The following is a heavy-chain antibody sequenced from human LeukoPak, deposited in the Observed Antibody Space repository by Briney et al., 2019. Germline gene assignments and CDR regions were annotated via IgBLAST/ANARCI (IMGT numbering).Heavy chain of an antibody. CDR3: ARTGDGYNYYNYYYMDV. D-gene: IGHD5-24*01. Sequence: PSETLSLTCTVSGGSISSYYWSWIRQPAGKGLEWIGRIYTSGSTNYNPSLKSRVTMSVDTSKNQFSQKMSSVTAADTAVYYCARTGDGYNYYNYYYMDVWGKGTTVTVSS. CDR2: IYTSGST. V-gene: IGHV4-4*07. J-gene: IGHJ6*03. CDR1: GGSISSYY.